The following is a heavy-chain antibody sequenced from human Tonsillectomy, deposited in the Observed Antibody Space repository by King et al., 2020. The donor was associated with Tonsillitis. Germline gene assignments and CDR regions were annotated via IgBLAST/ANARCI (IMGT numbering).Heavy chain of an antibody. J-gene: IGHJ4*02. Sequence: VQLVESGGGVVQPGGSLRLSCAASGFTFSRYGMHWVRQAPGKGLEGGAGIWYDGSNKYYADSVKGRFTISRDNSKKTLFLQMNSLRAEDTAVYYCAGSDYYDSGGDLDYWGQGTLVTVSS. D-gene: IGHD3-22*01. CDR2: IWYDGSNK. CDR1: GFTFSRYG. CDR3: AGSDYYDSGGDLDY. V-gene: IGHV3-33*08.